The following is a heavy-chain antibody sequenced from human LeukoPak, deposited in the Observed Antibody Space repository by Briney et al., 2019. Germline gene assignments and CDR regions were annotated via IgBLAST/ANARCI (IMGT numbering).Heavy chain of an antibody. D-gene: IGHD3-3*02. CDR2: ITPKSGDT. CDR3: ARVRLADERAWAY. V-gene: IGHV1-2*02. Sequence: ASVKVSCKASGYTFSDFYIHWVRQAPGQGLEYVGWITPKSGDTYSPQRFQGRVTMARDASISTAYMELSSLRSDDTAVYFCARVRLADERAWAYWGQGTLVTVSS. CDR1: GYTFSDFY. J-gene: IGHJ4*02.